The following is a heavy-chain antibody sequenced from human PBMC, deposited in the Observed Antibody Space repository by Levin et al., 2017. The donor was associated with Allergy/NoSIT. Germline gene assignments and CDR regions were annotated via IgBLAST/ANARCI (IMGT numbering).Heavy chain of an antibody. J-gene: IGHJ4*02. Sequence: PGGSLRLSCAASGFTVSSNYMSWVRQAPGKGLEWVSVIYSGGSTYYADSVKGRFTISRDNSKNTLYLQMNSLRAEDTAVYYCARDHLDRSMDYWGQGTLVTVSS. D-gene: IGHD3-22*01. CDR3: ARDHLDRSMDY. CDR2: IYSGGST. CDR1: GFTVSSNY. V-gene: IGHV3-53*01.